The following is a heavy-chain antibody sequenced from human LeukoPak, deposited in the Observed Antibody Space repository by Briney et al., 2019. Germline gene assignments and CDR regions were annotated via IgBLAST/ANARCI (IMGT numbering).Heavy chain of an antibody. CDR2: VYASGNT. D-gene: IGHD5-24*01. CDR3: ASGGTIFTFFDY. V-gene: IGHV4-61*02. CDR1: GGSFSIDDYY. Sequence: PSETLSLTCTVSGGSFSIDDYYWSWIRQPAGKGLEWIGRVYASGNTHYNPTFKSRVAISIDRSKNQFSLKLTSVTAADTALYYCASGGTIFTFFDYWGQGILVTVSS. J-gene: IGHJ4*02.